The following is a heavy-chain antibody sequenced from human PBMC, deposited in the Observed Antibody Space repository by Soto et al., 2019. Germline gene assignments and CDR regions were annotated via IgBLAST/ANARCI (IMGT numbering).Heavy chain of an antibody. D-gene: IGHD1-26*01. CDR2: ITRDSNHI. CDR3: ARPFIVGSTNLGY. V-gene: IGHV3-21*01. J-gene: IGHJ4*02. CDR1: GFTFTAYT. Sequence: PGGSLRLSCAASGFTFTAYTINWVRQAPGKGLEWVASITRDSNHIYFADSVKGRFTLSRDNAKNSVYLQMNSLRAEDTAIYFCARPFIVGSTNLGYWGQGTLVTVSS.